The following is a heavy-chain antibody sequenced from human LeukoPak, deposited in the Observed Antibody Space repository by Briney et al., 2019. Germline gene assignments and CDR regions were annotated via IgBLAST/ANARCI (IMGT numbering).Heavy chain of an antibody. V-gene: IGHV1-2*02. J-gene: IGHJ4*02. CDR1: GYTFTGYY. D-gene: IGHD4-23*01. Sequence: ASVKVSCKASGYTFTGYYMHWVRQAPGRGLEWMGWINPNSGGTNYAQKFQGRVTMTRDTSISTAYMELSRLRSDDTAVYYCARERIVTVGFDYWGQGTLVTVSS. CDR3: ARERIVTVGFDY. CDR2: INPNSGGT.